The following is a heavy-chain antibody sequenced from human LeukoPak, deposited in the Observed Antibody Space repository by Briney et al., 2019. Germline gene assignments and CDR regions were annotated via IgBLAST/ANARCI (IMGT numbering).Heavy chain of an antibody. V-gene: IGHV1-2*06. CDR2: INPNSGGT. J-gene: IGHJ4*02. Sequence: ASVKVSCKASGYTFTGYYMRWVRQAPGQGLEWMGRINPNSGGTNYAQKFQGRVTMTRDTSISTAYMELSRLRSDDTAVYYCARDLDSSSWTDYWGQGTLVTVSS. D-gene: IGHD6-13*01. CDR3: ARDLDSSSWTDY. CDR1: GYTFTGYY.